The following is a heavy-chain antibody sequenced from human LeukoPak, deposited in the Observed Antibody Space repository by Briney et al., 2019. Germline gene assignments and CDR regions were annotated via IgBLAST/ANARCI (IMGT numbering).Heavy chain of an antibody. CDR1: GYTFTDY. D-gene: IGHD6-6*01. CDR3: ARGSSTRVYYYYMDV. V-gene: IGHV1-2*02. CDR2: INPYSGGT. Sequence: PVASVKVSCKASGYTFTDYMHWVRQAPGQGLEWMGWINPYSGGTNYEQKFQGRVTMTRDTSISTAYMEVSRVRSDDTAMYYCARGSSTRVYYYYMDVWGKGTTVTVSS. J-gene: IGHJ6*03.